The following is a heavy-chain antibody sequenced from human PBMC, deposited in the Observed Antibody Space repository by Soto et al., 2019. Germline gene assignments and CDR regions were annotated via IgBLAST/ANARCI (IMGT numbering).Heavy chain of an antibody. CDR2: INHSGST. CDR1: GGSFSGYY. D-gene: IGHD3-10*01. Sequence: SETLSLTCAVYGGSFSGYYWSWIRQPPGKGLEWIGEINHSGSTNYNPSLKSRVTISVDTSKNHFSLKLSSVTAADTAVYYCARTPEKVVRGVISNWFDPWGQGTLVTVS. CDR3: ARTPEKVVRGVISNWFDP. V-gene: IGHV4-34*01. J-gene: IGHJ5*02.